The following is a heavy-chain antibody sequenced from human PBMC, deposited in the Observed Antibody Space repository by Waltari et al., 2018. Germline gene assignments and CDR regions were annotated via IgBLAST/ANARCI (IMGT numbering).Heavy chain of an antibody. J-gene: IGHJ5*02. V-gene: IGHV4-59*08. Sequence: VQLQESRHGLVKPSETLPPTCRVPGGSLSNYFWNWIRQPPGKGLQWIGYVRHTGITKSNPSLKSRVTMAVDTSKSQISLRLTSVSATDTAVYFCARWDSPGRFFGAWGQGTPVTVSS. CDR1: GGSLSNYF. CDR2: VRHTGIT. D-gene: IGHD1-26*01. CDR3: ARWDSPGRFFGA.